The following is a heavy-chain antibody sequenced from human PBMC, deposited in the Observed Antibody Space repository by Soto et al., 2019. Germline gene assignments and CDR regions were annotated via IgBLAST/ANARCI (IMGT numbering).Heavy chain of an antibody. V-gene: IGHV4-59*01. CDR1: DISIGNYY. CDR3: ARDDHLVIVPSSLGAMDV. Sequence: SETLSLTCTVSDISIGNYYFNWIRQPPGKGLEWIGYIYYSGSTNYNPSLKSRVTISLDTSKDQFSLKLSSVTAADTAVYYCARDDHLVIVPSSLGAMDVWGQGTTVTVSS. CDR2: IYYSGST. D-gene: IGHD2-2*01. J-gene: IGHJ6*02.